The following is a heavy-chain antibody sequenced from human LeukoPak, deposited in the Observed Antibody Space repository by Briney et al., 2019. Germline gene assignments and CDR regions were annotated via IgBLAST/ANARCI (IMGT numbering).Heavy chain of an antibody. D-gene: IGHD3-16*02. CDR1: GGSISSGGYS. J-gene: IGHJ4*02. V-gene: IGHV4-30-2*01. Sequence: SETLSLTCAVSGGSISSGGYSWSWIRQPPGKGPEWIGYIYHRGSTYYNPSLKSRVTISVDRSKNQFSLKLSSVTAADTAVYYCARGNMITFGGVIVPYYFDYWGQGTLVTVSS. CDR2: IYHRGST. CDR3: ARGNMITFGGVIVPYYFDY.